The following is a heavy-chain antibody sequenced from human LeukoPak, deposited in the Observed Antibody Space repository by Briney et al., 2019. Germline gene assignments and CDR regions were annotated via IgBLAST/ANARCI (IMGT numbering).Heavy chain of an antibody. CDR2: IKEDGSAK. Sequence: PGGSLRLSCVASKFTFSSYWMSWVRQSPGKGLEWVANIKEDGSAKYYVDSVKGRFTISRDNAKNSLYLQMNSLRAEDTAVYYCARGYYDSSGYHYYYYYGMDVWGQGTTVTVSS. D-gene: IGHD3-22*01. V-gene: IGHV3-7*03. J-gene: IGHJ6*02. CDR1: KFTFSSYW. CDR3: ARGYYDSSGYHYYYYYGMDV.